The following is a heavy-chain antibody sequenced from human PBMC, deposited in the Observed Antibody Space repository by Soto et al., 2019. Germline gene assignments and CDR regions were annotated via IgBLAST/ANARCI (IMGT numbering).Heavy chain of an antibody. V-gene: IGHV3-23*01. Sequence: EVQLLESGGGLVQPGGSLRLSCVASGFTFSSYAMSWVRQAPGKGLEWVSAISGSGGSTYYADSVKGRFTISRDNSKNTLYLQMNSLRAEDTAVYYCANINGDYYYYYGMDVWGQGTTVTVSS. D-gene: IGHD4-17*01. CDR1: GFTFSSYA. CDR3: ANINGDYYYYYGMDV. J-gene: IGHJ6*02. CDR2: ISGSGGST.